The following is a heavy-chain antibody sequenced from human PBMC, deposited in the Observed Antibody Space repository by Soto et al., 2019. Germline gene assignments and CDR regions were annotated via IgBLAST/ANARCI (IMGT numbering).Heavy chain of an antibody. J-gene: IGHJ6*02. CDR3: ATQSYSNSAAYYYYAMDV. D-gene: IGHD4-4*01. CDR2: IYQSGST. V-gene: IGHV4-30-2*01. Sequence: TLSLPCAVSGGSISNGGYSWSWIRQPPGKGLEWIGYIYQSGSTYYNPSLKSRVTISVDRSRNQFSLNLSSVTAADTAVYFCATQSYSNSAAYYYYAMDVWGQGTTVTVSS. CDR1: GGSISNGGYS.